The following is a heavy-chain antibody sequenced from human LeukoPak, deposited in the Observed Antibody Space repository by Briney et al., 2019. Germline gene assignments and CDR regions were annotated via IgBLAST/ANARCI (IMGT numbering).Heavy chain of an antibody. CDR3: ARVSPTALSALLWFGELRY. CDR1: GYTFTGHY. J-gene: IGHJ4*02. D-gene: IGHD3-10*01. Sequence: EASVKVSCKASGYTFTGHYMHWVRQAPGQGLEWMGWINPKNAATNYAQKFQGRVTMTRDTSSGTVYMELSSLSSDDTAVYYCARVSPTALSALLWFGELRYWGQGTLVTVSS. V-gene: IGHV1-2*02. CDR2: INPKNAAT.